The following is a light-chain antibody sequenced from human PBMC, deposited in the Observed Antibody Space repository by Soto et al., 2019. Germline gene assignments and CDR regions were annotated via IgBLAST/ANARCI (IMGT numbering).Light chain of an antibody. CDR1: SSDIGGYKY. CDR2: EVN. V-gene: IGLV2-14*01. Sequence: QSALTQPASVSGSPGQSITISCTGTSSDIGGYKYVSWYQHHPGKAPKLMIYEVNNRPSGVSIRFSGSKSGNTAFLTISGLQTEDEGDYYCSSYTSSSTQVFGGGTKLTVL. J-gene: IGLJ3*02. CDR3: SSYTSSSTQV.